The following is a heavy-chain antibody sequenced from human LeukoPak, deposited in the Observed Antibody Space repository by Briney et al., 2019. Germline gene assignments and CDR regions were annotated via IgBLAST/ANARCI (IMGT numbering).Heavy chain of an antibody. CDR1: GFTFSSYE. V-gene: IGHV3-48*03. CDR2: ISSSGSTI. CDR3: VVITHGY. D-gene: IGHD3-22*01. Sequence: EPGGSLRLSCAASGFTFSSYEMNWVRQAPGKGLEWVSYISSSGSTIYYADSVKGRFTISRDNAKNSLYLQMNNLSAEDTALYYCVVITHGYWGQGTLVTVSS. J-gene: IGHJ4*02.